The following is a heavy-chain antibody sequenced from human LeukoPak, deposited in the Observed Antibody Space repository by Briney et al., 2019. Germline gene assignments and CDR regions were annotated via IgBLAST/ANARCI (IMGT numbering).Heavy chain of an antibody. CDR3: ARERISDYYDSSGYYPRIDYYYGMDV. V-gene: IGHV4-4*07. D-gene: IGHD3-22*01. J-gene: IGHJ6*02. Sequence: SGGDSVNNSWSWIRLHAGKGLEWIGRIYTSGSTNYNPSLKSRVTMSVDTSKNQFSLKLSSVTAADTAVYYCARERISDYYDSSGYYPRIDYYYGMDVWGQGTTVTVSS. CDR1: GGDSVNNS. CDR2: IYTSGST.